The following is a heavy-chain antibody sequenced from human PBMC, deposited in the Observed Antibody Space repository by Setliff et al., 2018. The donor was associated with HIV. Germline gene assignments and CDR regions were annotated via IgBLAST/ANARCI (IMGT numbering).Heavy chain of an antibody. Sequence: SETLSLPCTLSGSSISGHFWTWIRQPPGKGLEWMGYIYTTGSTNYNPSLTSRVTISVDTSKNKCSLTLRSVTAADTAVYYCARVPPEYSSSSQAFDIWGQGTKVTVSS. CDR2: IYTTGST. V-gene: IGHV4-59*11. J-gene: IGHJ3*02. CDR1: GSSISGHF. D-gene: IGHD6-6*01. CDR3: ARVPPEYSSSSQAFDI.